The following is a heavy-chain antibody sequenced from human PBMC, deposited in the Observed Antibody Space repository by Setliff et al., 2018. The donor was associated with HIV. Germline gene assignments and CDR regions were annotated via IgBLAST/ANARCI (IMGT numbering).Heavy chain of an antibody. Sequence: PGGSLRLSCAASGFTFDDYGMSWVRQAPGKGLEWVSGINWNGGSTGYADSVKGRFTISRDNAKNSLYLQLNTLRPEDTAVYYCASARIPTGGTSTSLDFWGQGALVTVSS. CDR3: ASARIPTGGTSTSLDF. CDR2: INWNGGST. J-gene: IGHJ4*02. V-gene: IGHV3-20*04. CDR1: GFTFDDYG. D-gene: IGHD1-1*01.